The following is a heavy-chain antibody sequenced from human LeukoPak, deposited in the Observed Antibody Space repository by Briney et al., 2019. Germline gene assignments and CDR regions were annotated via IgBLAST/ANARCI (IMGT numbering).Heavy chain of an antibody. V-gene: IGHV3-48*04. CDR1: GFTFSSYS. J-gene: IGHJ4*02. CDR3: ARNDGFDY. CDR2: ISRSGRTI. D-gene: IGHD1-1*01. Sequence: GGSLRLSCATSGFTFSSYSMHWVRQAPGKGLEWVSYISRSGRTIYYADSVKGRFTISRDNAKNSLYLQMNSLRAEDTAVYYCARNDGFDYWGQGTLVTVSS.